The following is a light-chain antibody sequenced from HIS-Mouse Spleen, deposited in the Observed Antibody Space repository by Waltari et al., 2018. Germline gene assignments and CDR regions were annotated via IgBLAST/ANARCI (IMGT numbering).Light chain of an antibody. V-gene: IGKV2-24*01. Sequence: DIVMTQTPLSSPVTLGQPVSISCSSSQSLVHRDGNTYLSWLQQRPGQPPRLLIYKISNRFYGVTDRLRGSGAGTDFTLKISRVEAEDVGVYYCMQEKQLTVTLGRGAKVDIK. J-gene: IGKJ3*01. CDR1: QSLVHRDGNTY. CDR3: MQEKQLTVT. CDR2: KIS.